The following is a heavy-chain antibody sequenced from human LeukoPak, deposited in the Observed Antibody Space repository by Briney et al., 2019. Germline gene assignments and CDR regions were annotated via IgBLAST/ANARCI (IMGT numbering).Heavy chain of an antibody. Sequence: PSETLSLTCTVSGGSVSSGSYYWSWIRQSPGKGLEWIGYIYYSGSTNYNPSLKSRVTISVDTSKNQFSLKLSSVTAADTAVYYCSGQVSYYYGMDVWGKGTTVTVSS. J-gene: IGHJ6*04. CDR3: SGQVSYYYGMDV. CDR1: GGSVSSGSYY. CDR2: IYYSGST. V-gene: IGHV4-61*01.